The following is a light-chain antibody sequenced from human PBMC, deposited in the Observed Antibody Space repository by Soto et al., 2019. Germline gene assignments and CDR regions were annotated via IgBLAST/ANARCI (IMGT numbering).Light chain of an antibody. CDR3: QQYGSSPPRT. CDR1: QSVSSGY. V-gene: IGKV3-20*01. J-gene: IGKJ4*01. CDR2: GAS. Sequence: ESVLKQSPGTLSLSPGERATLSCRASQSVSSGYLAWYQQIPGQAPRLLSYGASKRATGIPDRFSGSGSGTDFTLTISRMEPEDFAVYYSQQYGSSPPRTFGGGTKVEIK.